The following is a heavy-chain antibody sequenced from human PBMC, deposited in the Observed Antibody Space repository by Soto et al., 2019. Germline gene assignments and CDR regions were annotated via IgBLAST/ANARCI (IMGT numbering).Heavy chain of an antibody. J-gene: IGHJ3*02. D-gene: IGHD3-9*01. V-gene: IGHV1-8*01. Sequence: ASVKVSCKASGYTFTSYDINWVRQATGQGLEWMGWMNPNSGNTGYAQKFQGRVTMTRNTSISTAYMELSSLRSEDTAAYYCARDVYSDILTGLDAFDIWGQGTMVTVSS. CDR3: ARDVYSDILTGLDAFDI. CDR1: GYTFTSYD. CDR2: MNPNSGNT.